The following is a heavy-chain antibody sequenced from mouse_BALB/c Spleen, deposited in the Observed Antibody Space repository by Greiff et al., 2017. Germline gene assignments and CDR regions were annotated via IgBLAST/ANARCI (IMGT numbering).Heavy chain of an antibody. Sequence: VQLQQSGAELVKPGASVKLSCKASGFTFTEYTIHWVKQRSGQGLEWIGWFYPGSGSIKYNEKFKDKATLTADKSSSTVYMELSRLTSEDSAVYCCARHEDLQLAGTRRYFDYWGQGITLTVSS. CDR2: FYPGSGSI. D-gene: IGHD4-1*01. V-gene: IGHV1-62-2*01. J-gene: IGHJ2*01. CDR1: GFTFTEYT. CDR3: ARHEDLQLAGTRRYFDY.